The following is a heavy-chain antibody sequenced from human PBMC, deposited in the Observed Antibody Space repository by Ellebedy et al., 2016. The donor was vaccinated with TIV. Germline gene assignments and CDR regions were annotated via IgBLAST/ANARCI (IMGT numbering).Heavy chain of an antibody. V-gene: IGHV4-39*07. D-gene: IGHD5-18*01. CDR1: GGSIIGSSFY. CDR2: IYDNGLT. Sequence: SETLSLTCSVSGGSIIGSSFYWGWIRQTPGKGLEWIASIYDNGLTYYNPSLKSRLSMSVATSKNQISLKLTSVTAADTAVYYCARDPTMESILLGYRNWYFDLWGRGTLVTVSS. CDR3: ARDPTMESILLGYRNWYFDL. J-gene: IGHJ2*01.